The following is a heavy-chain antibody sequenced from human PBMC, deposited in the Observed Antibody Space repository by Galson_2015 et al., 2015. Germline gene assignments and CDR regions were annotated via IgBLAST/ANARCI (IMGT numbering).Heavy chain of an antibody. J-gene: IGHJ4*02. V-gene: IGHV3-23*01. CDR3: ARDESMSAAGTDY. Sequence: SLRLSCAASGFTFSSYAMGWVRQAPGKGLEWVSGISGSGGTSYYADSVKGRFTISRDNSKKTLYLQMNSLRAEDTAVYYCARDESMSAAGTDYWGQGTLVTVSS. D-gene: IGHD6-13*01. CDR1: GFTFSSYA. CDR2: ISGSGGTS.